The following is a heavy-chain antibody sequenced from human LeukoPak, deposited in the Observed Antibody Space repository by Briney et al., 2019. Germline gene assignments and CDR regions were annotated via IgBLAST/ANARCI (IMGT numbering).Heavy chain of an antibody. CDR3: ARGIGDVGDWPVDY. CDR2: INPNSGAT. Sequence: ASVKVSCKASGYTFTSYYIHWVRQAPGQGLEWMGWINPNSGATNSAQNFQGWVTMTRDTSISTTYMELSRLRSDDTAVYYCARGIGDVGDWPVDYWGQGTLVTVSS. CDR1: GYTFTSYY. J-gene: IGHJ4*02. V-gene: IGHV1-2*04. D-gene: IGHD3-16*01.